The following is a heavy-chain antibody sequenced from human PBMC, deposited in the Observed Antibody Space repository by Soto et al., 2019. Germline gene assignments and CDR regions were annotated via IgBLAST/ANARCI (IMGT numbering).Heavy chain of an antibody. D-gene: IGHD3-10*01. CDR3: VKDAGGSYDY. V-gene: IGHV3-64D*06. J-gene: IGHJ4*02. CDR1: GFTFSDYT. Sequence: EVQMVESGGGLVQPGGSLRLSCSVSGFTFSDYTLHWVRQAPGKGLEFISAINSNGDSKNYADSVKGRFTISRDNSKNTLYLQMSSLRAEDTAVYFCVKDAGGSYDYWGQGTLVTVSS. CDR2: INSNGDSK.